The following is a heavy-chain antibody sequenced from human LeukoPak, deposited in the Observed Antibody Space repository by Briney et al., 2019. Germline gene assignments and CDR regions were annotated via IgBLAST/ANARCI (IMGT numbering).Heavy chain of an antibody. CDR1: GFIFSNYW. CDR3: ARGYSSSWYLD. V-gene: IGHV3-21*01. D-gene: IGHD6-13*01. CDR2: ISSSSSFI. J-gene: IGHJ4*02. Sequence: GGSLRLSCAASGFIFSNYWMTWVRQAPWKGLEFVSSISSSSSFIYYADSVKGRFTISRDNAKKSLSLQMNSLRADDTAVYYCARGYSSSWYLDWGQGTLVTVSS.